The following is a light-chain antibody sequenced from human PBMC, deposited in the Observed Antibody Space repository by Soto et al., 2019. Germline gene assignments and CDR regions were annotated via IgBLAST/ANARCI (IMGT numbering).Light chain of an antibody. CDR2: DTS. V-gene: IGKV3-11*01. CDR3: QQRKHWPPLT. Sequence: EVVLTQSPATLSLSPGERAILSCRASQSVEKYLVWYQQKPGQAPRLLIYDTSNRATGIPARFSGSGSETDFTLTLSSLEPEDFGVYYCQQRKHWPPLTFGGGTKVELK. CDR1: QSVEKY. J-gene: IGKJ4*01.